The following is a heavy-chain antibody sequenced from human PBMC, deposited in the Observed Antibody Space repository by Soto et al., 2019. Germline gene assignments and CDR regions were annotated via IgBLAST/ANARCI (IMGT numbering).Heavy chain of an antibody. V-gene: IGHV1-2*04. CDR1: GYTFTGYY. CDR3: ARDGHYYDSSGYPHDAFAI. Sequence: ASVKVSCKASGYTFTGYYMHWVRQAPGQGLEWMGWINPNSGGTNYAQKFQGWVTMTRDTSISTAYMELSRLRSDDTAVYYCARDGHYYDSSGYPHDAFAIWGQGTMVTVSS. D-gene: IGHD3-22*01. J-gene: IGHJ3*02. CDR2: INPNSGGT.